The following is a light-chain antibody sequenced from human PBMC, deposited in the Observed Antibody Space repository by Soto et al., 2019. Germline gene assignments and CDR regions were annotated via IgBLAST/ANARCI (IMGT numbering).Light chain of an antibody. CDR3: QQYNSFSKT. V-gene: IGKV1-5*01. J-gene: IGKJ1*01. CDR1: QSIGYW. CDR2: AAS. Sequence: DIQMTQSPSTLSASMGDRVTITCRASQSIGYWLAWYQQKPGKAPNLLIYAASTLETGVPSRFSGSGFGTGFTLTIASLQPDDSATYYCQQYNSFSKTFGRGTKVDIK.